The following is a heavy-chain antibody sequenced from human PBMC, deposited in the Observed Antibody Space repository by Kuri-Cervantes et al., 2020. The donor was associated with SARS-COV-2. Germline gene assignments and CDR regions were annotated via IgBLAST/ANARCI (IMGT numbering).Heavy chain of an antibody. CDR2: IYHSGST. D-gene: IGHD3-22*01. CDR3: ARDLLLYYDSSGYHNWFDP. CDR1: GYSISSGYY. Sequence: SETLSLTCTVSGYSISSGYYWGWIRQPPGKGLEWIGSIYHSGSTNYNPSLKSRVTISVDTSKNQFSLKLSSVTAADTAVYYCARDLLLYYDSSGYHNWFDPWGQGTLVTVSS. J-gene: IGHJ5*02. V-gene: IGHV4-38-2*02.